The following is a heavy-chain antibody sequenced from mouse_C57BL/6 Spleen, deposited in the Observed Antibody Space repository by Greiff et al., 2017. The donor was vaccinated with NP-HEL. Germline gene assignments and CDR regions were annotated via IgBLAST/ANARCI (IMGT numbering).Heavy chain of an antibody. V-gene: IGHV1-55*01. J-gene: IGHJ4*01. CDR3: AGDSSDYYAMDY. CDR2: IYPGSGST. Sequence: QVQLQQPGAELVKPGASVKMSCKASGYTFTSYWLTWVKQRPGQGLEWIGDIYPGSGSTNSNEKFKSKATLTVDTSSSTAYMQLSSLTSEDSAVYYCAGDSSDYYAMDYWGQGSSVTVSS. CDR1: GYTFTSYW. D-gene: IGHD3-3*01.